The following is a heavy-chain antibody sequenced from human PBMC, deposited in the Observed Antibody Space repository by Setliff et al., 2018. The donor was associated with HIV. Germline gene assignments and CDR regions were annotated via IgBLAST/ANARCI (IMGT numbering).Heavy chain of an antibody. CDR2: INTETGNP. CDR1: GYTFTTCG. D-gene: IGHD1-26*01. J-gene: IGHJ4*02. Sequence: ASVKVSCKASGYTFTTCGISWERQAPGKGFEWMGWINTETGNPMYAQGFRGRFVFSLDTSVSTTYRQINSLKAEDTDMYYCARVGSYWSTFDYWGQGALVTVSS. V-gene: IGHV7-4-1*02. CDR3: ARVGSYWSTFDY.